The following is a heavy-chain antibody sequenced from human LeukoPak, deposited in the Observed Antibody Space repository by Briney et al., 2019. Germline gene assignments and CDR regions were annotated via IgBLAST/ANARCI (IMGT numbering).Heavy chain of an antibody. CDR3: ARVVASTSIDS. CDR1: GYSINSGYF. D-gene: IGHD2-15*01. J-gene: IGHJ4*02. Sequence: PSETLSLTCTVSGYSINSGYFWGWVRQPPGKGPEWIGSIFHTGDVYYNPSLRSRVTISVDTSRNQVSLKVTSVTAADTALYYCARVVASTSIDSWGQGILVTVSS. V-gene: IGHV4-38-2*02. CDR2: IFHTGDV.